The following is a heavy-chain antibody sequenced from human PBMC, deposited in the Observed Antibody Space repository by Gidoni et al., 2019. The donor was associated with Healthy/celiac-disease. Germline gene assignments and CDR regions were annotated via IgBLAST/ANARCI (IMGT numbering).Heavy chain of an antibody. J-gene: IGHJ5*02. V-gene: IGHV6-1*01. Sequence: HVQLQQSGPGLVKPSQTLSLTCSISGDRVSSNSSAWNGIRQSPSRGLEGLGRKYDRSNWYNDYAVSVKSRITINPDTSKNQFSLQLNSVTPEDTAVYYCARGLHGSGSYYTGWFDPWGQGTLVTVSS. CDR2: KYDRSNWYN. D-gene: IGHD3-10*01. CDR3: ARGLHGSGSYYTGWFDP. CDR1: GDRVSSNSSA.